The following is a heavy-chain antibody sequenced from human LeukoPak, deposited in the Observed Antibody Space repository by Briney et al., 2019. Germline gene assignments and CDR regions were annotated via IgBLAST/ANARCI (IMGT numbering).Heavy chain of an antibody. J-gene: IGHJ5*02. Sequence: SVKVSCKASGGTFSSYAISWVRQAPGQRLEWMGRIIPILGIANYAQKLQGRVTMTTDTSTSTAYMELRSLRSDDTAVYYCASHGSSWYSNWFDPWGQGTLVTVSS. V-gene: IGHV1-69*04. CDR2: IIPILGIA. D-gene: IGHD6-13*01. CDR3: ASHGSSWYSNWFDP. CDR1: GGTFSSYA.